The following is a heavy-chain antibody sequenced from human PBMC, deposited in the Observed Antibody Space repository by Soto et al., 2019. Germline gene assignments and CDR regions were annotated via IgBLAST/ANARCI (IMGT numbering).Heavy chain of an antibody. CDR2: ISGSGGST. CDR3: AKEYSGSYHEAPPPFDY. J-gene: IGHJ4*02. D-gene: IGHD1-26*01. CDR1: GFTFSSYA. V-gene: IGHV3-23*01. Sequence: PGGSLRLSCAASGFTFSSYAMSWVRQAPGKGLEWVSAISGSGGSTYYADSVKGRFTISRDNSKNTLYLQMNSLRAEDTAVYYCAKEYSGSYHEAPPPFDYWGQGTLVTVSS.